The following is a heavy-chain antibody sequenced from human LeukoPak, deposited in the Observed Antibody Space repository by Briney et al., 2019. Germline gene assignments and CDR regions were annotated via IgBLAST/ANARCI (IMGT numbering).Heavy chain of an antibody. V-gene: IGHV3-23*01. D-gene: IGHD3-10*01. Sequence: GGSLRLSCAASDFNFITYAMSWVHQAPGKGLEWVSTISGGGDVTYYADSVKGHFTISRDNSKNTLYLQMNSLRVEDTAVYYCARDSSMLRGPLVIYYFDFWGQGSLVTVSS. CDR3: ARDSSMLRGPLVIYYFDF. CDR1: DFNFITYA. J-gene: IGHJ4*02. CDR2: ISGGGDVT.